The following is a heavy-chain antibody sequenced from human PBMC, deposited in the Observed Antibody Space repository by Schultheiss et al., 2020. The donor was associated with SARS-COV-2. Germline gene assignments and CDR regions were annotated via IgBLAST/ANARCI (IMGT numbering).Heavy chain of an antibody. CDR1: GGSISTYY. V-gene: IGHV4-4*08. D-gene: IGHD3-3*01. CDR2: IYISGAT. CDR3: ARGNDFVYFFDS. J-gene: IGHJ4*02. Sequence: SETLSLTCTVSGGSISTYYWTWVRQAPGKGLEWVGYIYISGATNYNPSLESRVTISVDTSKNQFSLKLSSVTAADTAIYYCARGNDFVYFFDSWGQGTLVTVSS.